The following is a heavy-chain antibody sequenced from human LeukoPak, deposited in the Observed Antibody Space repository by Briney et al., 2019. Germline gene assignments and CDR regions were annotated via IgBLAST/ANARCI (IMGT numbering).Heavy chain of an antibody. D-gene: IGHD6-13*01. CDR3: ARSYSSSWQESGFDP. V-gene: IGHV1-46*01. CDR2: INPSGGST. CDR1: GYTFTSYY. J-gene: IGHJ5*02. Sequence: ASVKVSCKASGYTFTSYYMHWVRQAPGQGLEWMGIINPSGGSTSYAQKFQGRVTMTRDTSTSTVYMELSSLRSEDTAVYYCARSYSSSWQESGFDPWGQGTLVTVSS.